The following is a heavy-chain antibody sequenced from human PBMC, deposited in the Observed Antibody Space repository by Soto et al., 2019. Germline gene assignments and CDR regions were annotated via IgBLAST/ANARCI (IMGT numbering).Heavy chain of an antibody. V-gene: IGHV3-23*01. CDR2: ISGSGGST. CDR1: GFTFSSYA. J-gene: IGHJ5*02. CDR3: AKLSPYSSSAVGMGWFDP. D-gene: IGHD6-6*01. Sequence: GGSLRLSCAASGFTFSSYAMSWVRQAPGKGLEWVSAISGSGGSTYYADSVKGRFTISRDNSKNTLYLQMNSLRAEDTAVYYCAKLSPYSSSAVGMGWFDPWGQGTLVTVSS.